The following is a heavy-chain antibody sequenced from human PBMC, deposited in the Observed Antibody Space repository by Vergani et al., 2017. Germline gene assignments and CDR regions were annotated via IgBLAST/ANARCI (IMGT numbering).Heavy chain of an antibody. D-gene: IGHD5-24*01. CDR1: GGSISSGDYY. CDR2: VSVSGST. Sequence: QVQLQESGPGLVKPSQTLSLTCTVSGGSISSGDYYWSWIRQAAGKGLEWIGRVSVSGSTDSNASLRSRVTMSIDTSTNQFSLKLTSVTAADTAIYYCARGTPIIDYWGQGSLVTVSS. J-gene: IGHJ4*02. CDR3: ARGTPIIDY. V-gene: IGHV4-61*02.